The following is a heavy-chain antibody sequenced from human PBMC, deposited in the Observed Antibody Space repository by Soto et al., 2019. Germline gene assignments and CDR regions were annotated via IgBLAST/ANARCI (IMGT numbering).Heavy chain of an antibody. CDR2: INAGNGNT. CDR3: ARAVAVPADFDY. D-gene: IGHD6-19*01. Sequence: ASVKVSCTASGYTFTSCAMHWVRQAPGQRLEWMGWINAGNGNTKYSQKFQGRVTITRDTSASTAYMELSSLRSEDTAVYYCARAVAVPADFDYWGQGTLVTVSS. CDR1: GYTFTSCA. V-gene: IGHV1-3*01. J-gene: IGHJ4*02.